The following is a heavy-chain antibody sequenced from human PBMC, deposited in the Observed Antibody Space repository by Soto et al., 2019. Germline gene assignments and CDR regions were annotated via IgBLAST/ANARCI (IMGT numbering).Heavy chain of an antibody. CDR2: ISKNGDNQ. V-gene: IGHV3-30*18. Sequence: GGSLRLSCATSGFSFNIFGMHWVRQAPGKALEWVGLISKNGDNQYYGDSAKGRFIISRDNPKNSLYLQLHSLRPDDTAVYYCAKDAYNAAFDVWRQGTMVTVSS. D-gene: IGHD1-1*01. J-gene: IGHJ3*01. CDR3: AKDAYNAAFDV. CDR1: GFSFNIFG.